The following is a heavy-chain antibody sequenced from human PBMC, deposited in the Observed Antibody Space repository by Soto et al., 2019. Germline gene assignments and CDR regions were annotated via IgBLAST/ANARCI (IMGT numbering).Heavy chain of an antibody. Sequence: QVQLVESGGGVVQPGGSLRLSCTTSGFTFNTYGMHWVRQAPGKGLEWVSIIWCGGSNKYYADSVKGRFTISRDTSKNKLYLQMNSLRAEDTALYYSERADCTGADCYSWPFNDGVVVWGQGPTVAVS. V-gene: IGHV3-33*08. CDR2: IWCGGSNK. CDR1: GFTFNTYG. CDR3: ERADCTGADCYSWPFNDGVVV. J-gene: IGHJ6*02. D-gene: IGHD2-15*01.